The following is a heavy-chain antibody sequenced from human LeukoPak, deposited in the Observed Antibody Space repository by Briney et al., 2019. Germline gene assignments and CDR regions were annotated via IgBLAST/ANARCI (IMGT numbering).Heavy chain of an antibody. CDR3: AKDAFCTSTNCYASYFDY. Sequence: GSLRLSCAASGFTFSSYAMSWVRQARGKGLEWVSAISGSGGTTHYADSVKGRFTISRDRSKNTLYLQMHSLRAEDTAVYYCAKDAFCTSTNCYASYFDYWGQGTLVTVSS. D-gene: IGHD2-2*01. CDR2: ISGSGGTT. V-gene: IGHV3-23*01. J-gene: IGHJ4*02. CDR1: GFTFSSYA.